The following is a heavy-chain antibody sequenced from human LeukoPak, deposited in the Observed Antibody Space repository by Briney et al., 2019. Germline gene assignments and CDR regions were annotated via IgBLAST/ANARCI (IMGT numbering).Heavy chain of an antibody. Sequence: GGSLRLSCAASRFTFSSYAMHWVRQAPGKGLEWVAVISYDGSNKYYADSVKGRFTISRDNSKNTLYLQMNSLRAEDTAVYYCASQYSGYGGEFDYWGQGTLVTVSS. D-gene: IGHD5-12*01. CDR2: ISYDGSNK. J-gene: IGHJ4*02. V-gene: IGHV3-30*04. CDR1: RFTFSSYA. CDR3: ASQYSGYGGEFDY.